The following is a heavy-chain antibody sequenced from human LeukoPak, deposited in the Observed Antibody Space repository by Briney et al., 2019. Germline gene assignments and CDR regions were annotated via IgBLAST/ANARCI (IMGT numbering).Heavy chain of an antibody. CDR2: INHSGST. D-gene: IGHD5-12*01. V-gene: IGHV4-34*01. CDR1: GGSFSGYY. Sequence: SKTLSLTCAVYGGSFSGYYWSWIRQPPGKGLEWIGEINHSGSTNYNPSLKSRVTISVDTSKNQFSLKLSSVTAADTAVYYCAGRSQAHSGYVVFDYWGQGTLVTVSS. CDR3: AGRSQAHSGYVVFDY. J-gene: IGHJ4*02.